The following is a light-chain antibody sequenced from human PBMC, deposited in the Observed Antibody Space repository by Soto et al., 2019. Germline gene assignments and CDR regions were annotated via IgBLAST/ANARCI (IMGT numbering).Light chain of an antibody. CDR1: SSDVGGYNY. J-gene: IGLJ1*01. V-gene: IGLV2-11*01. CDR2: DVS. Sequence: QSALTQPRSVSGSPGQSVTISCTGTSSDVGGYNYVSWYQQHPGKAPKFMIYDVSKRPSGVPDRFSGSKSGNTASLTISGLQAEDAADYPCCSYAGSYKGYVFGSGTKVTVL. CDR3: CSYAGSYKGYV.